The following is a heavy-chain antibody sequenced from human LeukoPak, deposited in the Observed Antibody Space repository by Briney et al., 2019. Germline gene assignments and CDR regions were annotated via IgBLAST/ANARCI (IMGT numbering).Heavy chain of an antibody. D-gene: IGHD3-3*01. CDR3: ARDSDLAITIFGVAYYYGMDV. CDR2: VNGGGSST. Sequence: PGGSLRLSCAASGFTFSASAMNWVRQAPAKGLEWVSSVNGGGSSTYYADSVKGRFTISRDNSKNTLYLQMNSLRAEDTAVYYCARDSDLAITIFGVAYYYGMDVWGQGTMVTVSS. J-gene: IGHJ6*02. V-gene: IGHV3-23*01. CDR1: GFTFSASA.